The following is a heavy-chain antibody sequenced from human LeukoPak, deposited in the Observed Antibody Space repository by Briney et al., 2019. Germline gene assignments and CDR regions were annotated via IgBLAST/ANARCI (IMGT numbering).Heavy chain of an antibody. CDR1: GFTFSSYS. D-gene: IGHD2-15*01. CDR2: ISGSGGST. J-gene: IGHJ4*02. CDR3: AKDKSVVVAATVLG. Sequence: GGSLRLSCAASGFTFSSYSMNWVRQAPGKGLEWVSAISGSGGSTYYADSVKGRFTISRDNSKNTLYLQMNSLRAEDTAVYYCAKDKSVVVAATVLGWGQGTLVTVSS. V-gene: IGHV3-23*01.